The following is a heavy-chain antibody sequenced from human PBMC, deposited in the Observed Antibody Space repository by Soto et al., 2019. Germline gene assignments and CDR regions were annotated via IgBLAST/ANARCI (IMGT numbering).Heavy chain of an antibody. J-gene: IGHJ4*02. CDR2: VYNSGST. Sequence: ASETLSLTCTVSGGSIGSNYWTWIRQPPGKGLEWIGYVYNSGSTNYNPSLKSRVTISEDTSKSQFSLKVNSMTAADTAVYCCARYRREAVAGYTLDNWGQGILVTVSS. V-gene: IGHV4-59*01. CDR3: ARYRREAVAGYTLDN. CDR1: GGSIGSNY. D-gene: IGHD6-13*01.